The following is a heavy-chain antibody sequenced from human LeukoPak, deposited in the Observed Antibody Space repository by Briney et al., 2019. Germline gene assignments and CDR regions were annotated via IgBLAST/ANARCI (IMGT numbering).Heavy chain of an antibody. D-gene: IGHD6-19*01. V-gene: IGHV4-39*01. CDR3: ATLAVAATFDH. Sequence: SETLSLTCTVSGASISSSGYYWGWIRQPPGKGLEWIGSIYYSGSTYYNPSLKSRVTISVDTSKNQFSLKVSSVTAADTAVYYCATLAVAATFDHWGQGTLATVSS. J-gene: IGHJ4*02. CDR2: IYYSGST. CDR1: GASISSSGYY.